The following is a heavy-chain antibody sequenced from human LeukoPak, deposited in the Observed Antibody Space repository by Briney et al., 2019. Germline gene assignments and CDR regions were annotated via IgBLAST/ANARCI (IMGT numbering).Heavy chain of an antibody. V-gene: IGHV1-8*01. Sequence: GASVKVSCKASGYTFTSYDINWVRQATGQGLEWMGWMNPNSGNTGYAQKFQGRVTMTRNTSISTAYMELSSLRSEDTAVCYCARVPSWSPGSIDYWGQGTLVTVSS. CDR3: ARVPSWSPGSIDY. CDR2: MNPNSGNT. CDR1: GYTFTSYD. J-gene: IGHJ4*02. D-gene: IGHD3-10*01.